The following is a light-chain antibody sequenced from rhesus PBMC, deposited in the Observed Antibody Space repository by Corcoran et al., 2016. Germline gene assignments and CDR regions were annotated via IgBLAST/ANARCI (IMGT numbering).Light chain of an antibody. Sequence: DIQMTQSPSSLSASVGDRVTITCRASENVNNYLNWYQQKPGKAPKLLIYKASTLQSGVPSRVSGSGSGTDYTFTISRLQPEDVATYYCQHGYGTPLTFGRGTKVEIK. CDR3: QHGYGTPLT. CDR2: KAS. CDR1: ENVNNY. J-gene: IGKJ4*01. V-gene: IGKV1-74*01.